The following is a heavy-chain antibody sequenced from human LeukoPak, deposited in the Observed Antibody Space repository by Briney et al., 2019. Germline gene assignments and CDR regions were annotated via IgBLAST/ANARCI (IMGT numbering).Heavy chain of an antibody. CDR3: ARDRVGATGHIDY. CDR1: GYAFTGYY. Sequence: GASVKVSCKASGYAFTGYYMHWVRQAPGQGLEWMGWINPNSGGTNYAQKFQGRVTMTRDTSISTAYMELSRLRSDDTAVYYCARDRVGATGHIDYWGQGTLVTVSS. CDR2: INPNSGGT. D-gene: IGHD1-26*01. V-gene: IGHV1-2*02. J-gene: IGHJ4*02.